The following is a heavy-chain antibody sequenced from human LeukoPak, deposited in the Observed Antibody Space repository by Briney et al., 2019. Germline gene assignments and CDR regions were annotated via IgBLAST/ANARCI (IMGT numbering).Heavy chain of an antibody. D-gene: IGHD6-13*01. CDR2: IYSGGST. J-gene: IGHJ4*02. Sequence: GGSLRLSCAASGFTVSSNYMSWVRQAPGKGLEWVSVIYSGGSTYYADSVKGRFTISRDNSKNTLYLQMNSLRAEDTAVYYCARGGGHIAGEFDYWGQGTLVTVSS. CDR3: ARGGGHIAGEFDY. CDR1: GFTVSSNY. V-gene: IGHV3-53*01.